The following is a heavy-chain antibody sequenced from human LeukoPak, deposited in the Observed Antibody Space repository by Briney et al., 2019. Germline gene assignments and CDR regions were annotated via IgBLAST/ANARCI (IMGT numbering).Heavy chain of an antibody. V-gene: IGHV3-30*02. CDR3: AKDSSSGTFDI. J-gene: IGHJ3*02. CDR1: GFTFSNAW. D-gene: IGHD6-6*01. CDR2: IWYGGNNK. Sequence: GGSLRLSCAASGFTFSNAWMSWVRQAPGKGLEWVAVIWYGGNNKYYADSVKGRFTISRDNSKNTLYLQMNSLRAEDTAVYYCAKDSSSGTFDIWGQGTMVTVSS.